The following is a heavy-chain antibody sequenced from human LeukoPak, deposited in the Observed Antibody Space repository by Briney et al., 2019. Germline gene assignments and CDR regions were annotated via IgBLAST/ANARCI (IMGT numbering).Heavy chain of an antibody. Sequence: ASVKVSCKASGYTFTGYYMHWVRQAPGQGLEWMGWINPNSGGTNYAQKFQGRVTMTRDTSISTAYMELSRLRSDDTAVYYCARDRPDCSSTSCYNYYMDVWGKGTTVTVSS. CDR2: INPNSGGT. CDR1: GYTFTGYY. V-gene: IGHV1-2*02. CDR3: ARDRPDCSSTSCYNYYMDV. J-gene: IGHJ6*03. D-gene: IGHD2-2*02.